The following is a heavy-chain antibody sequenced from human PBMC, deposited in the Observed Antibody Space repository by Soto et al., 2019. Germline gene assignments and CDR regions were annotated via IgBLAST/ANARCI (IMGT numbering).Heavy chain of an antibody. CDR2: TYHRSKWYN. Sequence: PSQTLSLTCAISGDSVSNNNAAWNWIRQSPSRGLEWLGRTYHRSKWYNDYTVSVKRRITINPDTSKNQLSLQLNYATPEDTAVYYCARFFCIGSTCSIVYWGQGSMVTVS. J-gene: IGHJ4*02. V-gene: IGHV6-1*01. CDR3: ARFFCIGSTCSIVY. CDR1: GDSVSNNNAA. D-gene: IGHD2-15*01.